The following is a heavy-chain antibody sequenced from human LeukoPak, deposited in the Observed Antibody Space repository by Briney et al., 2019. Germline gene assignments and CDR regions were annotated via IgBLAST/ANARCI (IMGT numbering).Heavy chain of an antibody. CDR2: INTDGRSR. D-gene: IGHD3-16*01. CDR1: GFSSTTAW. V-gene: IGHV3-74*01. Sequence: GGSLRLSCGPSGFSSTTAWMHCVPQAPEKGLLWVSRINTDGRSRTYADSVKGRFTISRDNANNTLYLQMNSLRAEDTAVYYCARESEFCGSTACYRPEDYWGQGTLVTVSS. CDR3: ARESEFCGSTACYRPEDY. J-gene: IGHJ4*02.